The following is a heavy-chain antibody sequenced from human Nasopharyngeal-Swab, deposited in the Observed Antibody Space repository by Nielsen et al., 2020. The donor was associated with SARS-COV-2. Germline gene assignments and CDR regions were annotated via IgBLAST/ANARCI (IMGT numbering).Heavy chain of an antibody. CDR3: AKGAYSYGNYYYYYGMDV. Sequence: VRQMPGKGLEWVAVISYDGSNKYYADSVKGRFTISRDNSKNTLYLQMNSLRAEDTAVYYCAKGAYSYGNYYYYYGMDVWGQGTTVTVSS. D-gene: IGHD5-18*01. CDR2: ISYDGSNK. V-gene: IGHV3-30*18. J-gene: IGHJ6*02.